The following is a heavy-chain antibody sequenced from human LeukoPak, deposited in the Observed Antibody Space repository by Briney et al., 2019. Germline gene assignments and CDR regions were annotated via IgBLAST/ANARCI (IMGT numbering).Heavy chain of an antibody. Sequence: SETLSLTCAVYGGSFSGYYWSWIRQPPGKGLEWIGEINHSGSTNYNPSLKSRVTISVDTSKHQFSLKLSSVTAADTAVYYCARVGNPVRSSWYNWFDPWGQGTLVTVSS. V-gene: IGHV4-34*01. J-gene: IGHJ5*02. D-gene: IGHD6-13*01. CDR3: ARVGNPVRSSWYNWFDP. CDR1: GGSFSGYY. CDR2: INHSGST.